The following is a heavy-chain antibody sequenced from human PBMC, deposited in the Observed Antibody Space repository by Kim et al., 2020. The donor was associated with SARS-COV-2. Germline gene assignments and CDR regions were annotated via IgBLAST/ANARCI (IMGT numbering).Heavy chain of an antibody. Sequence: SETLSLTCTVSGGSVSSGSYYWSWIRQPPGKGLEWIGYIYYSGSTNYNPSLKSRVTISVDTSKNQFSLKLSSVTAADTAVYYCARDSMENRFDPWGQGTLVTVSS. V-gene: IGHV4-61*01. CDR1: GGSVSSGSYY. CDR3: ARDSMENRFDP. CDR2: IYYSGST. D-gene: IGHD3-10*01. J-gene: IGHJ5*02.